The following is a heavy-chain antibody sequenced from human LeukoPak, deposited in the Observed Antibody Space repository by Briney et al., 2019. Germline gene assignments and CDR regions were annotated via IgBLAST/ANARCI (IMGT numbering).Heavy chain of an antibody. CDR2: IYYSGST. CDR1: GGSISSSSYY. J-gene: IGHJ4*02. Sequence: SETLSLTCTVSGGSISSSSYYWGWIRQPQGKGLEWIGSIYYSGSTYYNPSLKGRVTISFSTSKNHFPLTLCSVTAADTAVYYCARLRGIAVAGTLLAYFDYWGQGTLVTVSS. CDR3: ARLRGIAVAGTLLAYFDY. V-gene: IGHV4-39*01. D-gene: IGHD6-19*01.